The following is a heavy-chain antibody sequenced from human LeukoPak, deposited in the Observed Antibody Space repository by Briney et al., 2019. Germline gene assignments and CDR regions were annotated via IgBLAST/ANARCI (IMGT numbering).Heavy chain of an antibody. Sequence: PSETLSLTCTVSGGSISSYYWGWIRQPPGKGLEWIGNIYYSGSTYYNPSLKSRVTISVDTSKNQFSLNLISVTAADTAVYYCARRHCSSTNCYGDAFDIWGQGTMVTVSS. V-gene: IGHV4-39*01. J-gene: IGHJ3*02. D-gene: IGHD2-2*01. CDR3: ARRHCSSTNCYGDAFDI. CDR1: GGSISSYY. CDR2: IYYSGST.